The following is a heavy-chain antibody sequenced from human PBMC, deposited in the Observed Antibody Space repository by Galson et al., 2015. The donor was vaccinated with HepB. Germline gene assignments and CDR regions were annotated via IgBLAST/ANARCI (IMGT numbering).Heavy chain of an antibody. V-gene: IGHV3-74*01. CDR1: GFTFSSYW. CDR2: INSDGSST. J-gene: IGHJ6*03. D-gene: IGHD5-18*01. CDR3: ARDRGPVDTAMVPYYYYYYMDV. Sequence: SLRLSCAASGFTFSSYWMHWVRQAPGKGLVWVSRINSDGSSTSYADSVKGRFTISRDNAKNTLYLQMNSLRAEDTAVYYCARDRGPVDTAMVPYYYYYYMDVWGKGTTVTVSS.